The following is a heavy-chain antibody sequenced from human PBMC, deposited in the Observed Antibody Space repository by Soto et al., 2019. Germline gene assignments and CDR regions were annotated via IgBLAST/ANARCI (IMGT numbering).Heavy chain of an antibody. J-gene: IGHJ3*02. D-gene: IGHD5-12*01. CDR1: GGTFSSYA. Sequence: QVQLVQSGAEVKKPGSSVKVSCKASGGTFSSYAISWVRQAPGQGLEWMGGIIPIFGTANYAQKFQGRVTITADKSTSTAYMELSSLRAEDTAVYYCARGTAREYSGYDHDAFDIWGQGTMVTVSS. CDR2: IIPIFGTA. CDR3: ARGTAREYSGYDHDAFDI. V-gene: IGHV1-69*06.